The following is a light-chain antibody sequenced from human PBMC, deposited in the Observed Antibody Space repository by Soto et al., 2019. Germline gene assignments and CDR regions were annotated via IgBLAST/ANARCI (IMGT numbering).Light chain of an antibody. CDR3: HQYGGSPPGYT. J-gene: IGKJ2*01. Sequence: IVLTKSPGTLYLSPGERATLSCRASLRVSSSYLAWYQQKPGQAPRLLIYRAASRATGTPDRFSGSGSGTDFTLAISILEPEDLYVYDFHQYGGSPPGYTVGQGTTPEIK. V-gene: IGKV3-20*01. CDR1: LRVSSSY. CDR2: RAA.